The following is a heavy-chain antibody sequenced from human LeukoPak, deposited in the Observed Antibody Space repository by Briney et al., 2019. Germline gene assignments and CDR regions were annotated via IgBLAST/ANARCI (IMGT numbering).Heavy chain of an antibody. D-gene: IGHD1-1*01. V-gene: IGHV3-9*01. Sequence: GGSLRLSCTASGFTFDDYAMHWVRHAPGKGLEWVSGISWNSGNIDYADSVKGRFTISRDNAKNSLYLQMNSLRLEDTALYYCAKDGGTTMGFDYWGQGTLVTVSS. J-gene: IGHJ4*02. CDR2: ISWNSGNI. CDR3: AKDGGTTMGFDY. CDR1: GFTFDDYA.